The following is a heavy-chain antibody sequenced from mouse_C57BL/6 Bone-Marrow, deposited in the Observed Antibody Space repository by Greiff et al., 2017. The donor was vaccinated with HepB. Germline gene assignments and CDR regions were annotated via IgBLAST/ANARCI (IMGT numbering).Heavy chain of an antibody. CDR1: GFTFSDYG. D-gene: IGHD5-5*01. Sequence: EVKLVESGGGLVKPGGSLKLSCAASGFTFSDYGMHWVRQAPEKGLEWVAYISSGSSTIYYADTVKGRFTISRDNAKNTLCLQMTSLRSEDTAMYYCARPPLPHEAWFAYWGQGTLVTVSA. V-gene: IGHV5-17*01. J-gene: IGHJ3*01. CDR2: ISSGSSTI. CDR3: ARPPLPHEAWFAY.